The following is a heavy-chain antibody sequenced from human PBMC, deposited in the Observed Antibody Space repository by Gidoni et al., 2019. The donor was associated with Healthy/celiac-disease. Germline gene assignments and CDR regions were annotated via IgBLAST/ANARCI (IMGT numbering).Heavy chain of an antibody. D-gene: IGHD3-3*01. J-gene: IGHJ4*02. Sequence: QVQLVQSGAEVKKPGSSVKVSCKASGGTFSSYAISWVRQAPGQGLEWMGRIIPILGIANYAQKFQGRVTITADKSTSTAYMELSSLRSEDTAVYYCAARDWSGGGYFDYWGQGTLVTVSS. CDR3: AARDWSGGGYFDY. CDR1: GGTFSSYA. V-gene: IGHV1-69*09. CDR2: IIPILGIA.